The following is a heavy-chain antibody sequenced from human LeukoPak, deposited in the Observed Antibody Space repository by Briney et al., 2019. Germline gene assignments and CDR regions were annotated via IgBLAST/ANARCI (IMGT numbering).Heavy chain of an antibody. Sequence: SETLSLTCSVSGGSINSYYWSWIRQPPGKGLEWIGFIYYSGSTNYSPSLKSRVTISVDTSKNQFSLKLSSVTAADTAVYYCARSIAAAGTLNWYFDLWGRGTLVTVSS. CDR2: IYYSGST. CDR1: GGSINSYY. J-gene: IGHJ2*01. CDR3: ARSIAAAGTLNWYFDL. D-gene: IGHD6-13*01. V-gene: IGHV4-59*01.